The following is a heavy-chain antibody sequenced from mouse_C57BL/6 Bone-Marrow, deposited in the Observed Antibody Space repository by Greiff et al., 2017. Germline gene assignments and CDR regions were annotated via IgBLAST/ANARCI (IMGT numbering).Heavy chain of an antibody. CDR2: LDPSDSYT. D-gene: IGHD2-10*02. Sequence: QVQLQQPGAELVMPGASVKLSCKASGYTFTSYWMHWVKQRPGQGLEWIGELDPSDSYTNYNQKFKGKSTLTVDKSSSTAYMQLSSLTSEDSAVYYCARLGYGNYVAWLAYWGQGTLVTVSA. CDR3: ARLGYGNYVAWLAY. V-gene: IGHV1-69*01. CDR1: GYTFTSYW. J-gene: IGHJ3*01.